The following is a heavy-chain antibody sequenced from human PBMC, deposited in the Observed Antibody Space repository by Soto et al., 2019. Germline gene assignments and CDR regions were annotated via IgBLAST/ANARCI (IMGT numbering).Heavy chain of an antibody. CDR1: GFTFGDYA. J-gene: IGHJ6*02. CDR3: TGIKDYYYYYGMDV. Sequence: GGSLRLSCTASGFTFGDYAMSWFRQAPGKGLEWVGFIRSKAYGGTTEYAASVKGRFTISRDDSKSIAYLQMNSLKTEDTAVYYCTGIKDYYYYYGMDVWGQGTTVTVSS. CDR2: IRSKAYGGTT. D-gene: IGHD3-10*01. V-gene: IGHV3-49*03.